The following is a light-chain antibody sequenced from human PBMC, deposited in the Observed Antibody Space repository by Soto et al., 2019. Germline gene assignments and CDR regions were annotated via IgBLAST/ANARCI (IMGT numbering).Light chain of an antibody. CDR2: QVT. CDR3: CSFAGSPWV. CDR1: GSDVGSYNL. V-gene: IGLV2-23*02. Sequence: QSALTQPASVSGSPGQSITISCSGTGSDVGSYNLVSWYKHHPGKAPKLIIXQVTKRPSXXSNRFSGSKSGNTASLTISGXXXXXXADYYCCSFAGSPWVFGGGTKVTVL. J-gene: IGLJ3*02.